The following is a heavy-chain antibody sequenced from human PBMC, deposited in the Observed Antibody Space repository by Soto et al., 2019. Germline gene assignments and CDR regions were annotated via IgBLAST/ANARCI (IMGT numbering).Heavy chain of an antibody. Sequence: ASVKVSCKASGYTFTSYAMHWVRQAPGQRLEWMGWINAGNGNTKYSQKFQGRVTITRDTSASTAYMELSSLRSEDTAVHYCARGQYDFWSGYYGTTFFDYWGQGTLVTVSS. V-gene: IGHV1-3*01. CDR1: GYTFTSYA. D-gene: IGHD3-3*01. CDR3: ARGQYDFWSGYYGTTFFDY. J-gene: IGHJ4*02. CDR2: INAGNGNT.